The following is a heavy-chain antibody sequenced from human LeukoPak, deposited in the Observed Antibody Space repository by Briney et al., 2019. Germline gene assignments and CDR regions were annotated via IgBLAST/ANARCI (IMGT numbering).Heavy chain of an antibody. D-gene: IGHD4-17*01. CDR1: GYTSTSYG. Sequence: ASVKVSCKASGYTSTSYGISWVRQAPGQGLEWMGWISAYNGNTNYAQKLQGRVTMTTDTSTSTAYMELRSLRSDDTAVYYCARVGGLSPDYGDHFDYWGQGTLVTVSS. J-gene: IGHJ4*02. CDR2: ISAYNGNT. CDR3: ARVGGLSPDYGDHFDY. V-gene: IGHV1-18*01.